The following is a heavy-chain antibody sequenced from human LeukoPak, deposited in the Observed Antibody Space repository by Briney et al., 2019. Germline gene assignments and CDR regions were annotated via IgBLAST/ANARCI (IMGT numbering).Heavy chain of an antibody. V-gene: IGHV4-39*06. CDR2: IYYSGST. CDR1: GGSISSSSYY. Sequence: SETLSLTCTVSGGSISSSSYYWGGIRQPPGKGLEWIGSIYYSGSTYYNPSLKTRVTISVHTSKNQFPLNLSSVPPAATALYSWASTAGPAMVNTWGQGNLV. D-gene: IGHD5-18*01. CDR3: ASTAGPAMVNT. J-gene: IGHJ4*02.